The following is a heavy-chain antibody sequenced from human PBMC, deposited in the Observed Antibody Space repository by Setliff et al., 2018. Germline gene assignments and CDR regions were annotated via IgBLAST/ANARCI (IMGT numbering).Heavy chain of an antibody. J-gene: IGHJ6*02. CDR3: ARLSWNGLRYYCLDV. CDR2: IQKSGST. Sequence: SETLSLTCNVSGVSISSYYWSWIRQPPGKGLESIGYIQKSGSTNYNPSLMSRVSISVDTSKNQFSLKLRSVTAADTAVYYCARLSWNGLRYYCLDVWGQGTTVTVSS. D-gene: IGHD3-3*01. V-gene: IGHV4-59*01. CDR1: GVSISSYY.